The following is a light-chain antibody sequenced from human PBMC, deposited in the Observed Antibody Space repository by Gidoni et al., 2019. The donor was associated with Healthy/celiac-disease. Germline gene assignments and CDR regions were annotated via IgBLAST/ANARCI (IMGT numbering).Light chain of an antibody. Sequence: EIVMTQSPATLSVSPGDRATLSCRASQSVSSNFAWYQQKPAQASRLLIYGASTSATGIPARFSGSGSGTEFSLTISSLQSEDFAVYYCQQYTKWPPETFGQGTKVEIK. CDR2: GAS. V-gene: IGKV3-15*01. CDR1: QSVSSN. J-gene: IGKJ1*01. CDR3: QQYTKWPPET.